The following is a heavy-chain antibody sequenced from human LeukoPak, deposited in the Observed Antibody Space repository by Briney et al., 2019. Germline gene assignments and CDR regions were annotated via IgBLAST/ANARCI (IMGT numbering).Heavy chain of an antibody. J-gene: IGHJ4*02. V-gene: IGHV4-38-2*02. D-gene: IGHD2-2*01. CDR1: GYSISSGYY. CDR3: ARGNTLISSPYYFDY. Sequence: SETLSLTCTVSGYSISSGYYWGWIRQPPGKGLEWIGSIYHSGSTYYNPSLKSRVTISVDTSKNQFSLKLSSVTAADTAVYYCARGNTLISSPYYFDYWGQGTLVTVSS. CDR2: IYHSGST.